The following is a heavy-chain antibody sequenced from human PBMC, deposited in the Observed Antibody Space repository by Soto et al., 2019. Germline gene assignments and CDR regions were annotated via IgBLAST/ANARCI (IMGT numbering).Heavy chain of an antibody. Sequence: QVQLVQSGAEVKKPGSSVKVSCKASGGTFSSYAISWVRQAPGQGLEWMGGIIPISETTNYAQKFQGRVTITAEECKSTGYMELSSLRSEATAVYYCARSQGSSTSIEINYYYYYGMDVWGQGTTVTVSS. V-gene: IGHV1-69*01. CDR1: GGTFSSYA. CDR2: IIPISETT. CDR3: ARSQGSSTSIEINYYYYYGMDV. D-gene: IGHD2-2*01. J-gene: IGHJ6*02.